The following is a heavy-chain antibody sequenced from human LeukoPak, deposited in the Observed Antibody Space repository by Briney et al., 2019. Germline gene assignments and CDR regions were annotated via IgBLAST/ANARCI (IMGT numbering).Heavy chain of an antibody. CDR2: ISAYNGNT. D-gene: IGHD3-10*01. CDR3: ARDPYGSGSYKDGKDV. CDR1: GYTFTSYG. J-gene: IGHJ6*02. V-gene: IGHV1-18*01. Sequence: ASVKVSCKASGYTFTSYGISWVRQAPGQGLEWMGWISAYNGNTNYAQKLQGRVTMTTDTSTSTAYMELRSLRSDDTAVYYCARDPYGSGSYKDGKDVWGQGTTVTVSS.